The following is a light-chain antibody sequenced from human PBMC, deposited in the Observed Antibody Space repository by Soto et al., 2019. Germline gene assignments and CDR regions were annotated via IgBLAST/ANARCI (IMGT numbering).Light chain of an antibody. CDR1: SSDFGGYNY. V-gene: IGLV2-11*01. CDR2: DVS. CDR3: CSYAGTVYV. J-gene: IGLJ1*01. Sequence: QSALTQPRSVSGSPGQPVTISCTGTSSDFGGYNYVSWYQHHPGKAPKLMIYDVSERPSGVPDRFSGSKSGNTASLTISGLQAEDEADYYCCSYAGTVYVFGTGTKVTVL.